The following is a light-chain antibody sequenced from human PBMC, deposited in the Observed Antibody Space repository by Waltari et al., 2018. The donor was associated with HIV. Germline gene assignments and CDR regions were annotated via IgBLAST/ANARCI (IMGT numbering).Light chain of an antibody. CDR1: ALANQH. CDR2: KDS. J-gene: IGLJ3*02. CDR3: QSVDSSRIWV. V-gene: IGLV3-25*03. Sequence: SYELTQPPSVSVSPGQTARHTCSGDALANQHAYWFQQKPGQSLVLFIYKDSERPAGIPARFSGSRSGTTVMLTISGVQAEDEADYYCQSVDSSRIWVFGGGTKLTVL.